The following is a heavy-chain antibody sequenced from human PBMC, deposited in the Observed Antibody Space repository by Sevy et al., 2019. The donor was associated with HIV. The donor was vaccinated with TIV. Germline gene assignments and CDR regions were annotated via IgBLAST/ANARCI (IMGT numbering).Heavy chain of an antibody. V-gene: IGHV4-61*01. CDR3: ARIPDSYCSGGSCYPREDAFDI. CDR1: GGSVSSGSYY. J-gene: IGHJ3*02. Sequence: SETLSLTCTVSGGSVSSGSYYWSWIRQPPGKGLEWIGYSYYSGSTNYNPSLKSRVTISVDTSKNQFSLKLSSVTAADTAVYYCARIPDSYCSGGSCYPREDAFDIWGQGTMVTVSS. D-gene: IGHD2-15*01. CDR2: SYYSGST.